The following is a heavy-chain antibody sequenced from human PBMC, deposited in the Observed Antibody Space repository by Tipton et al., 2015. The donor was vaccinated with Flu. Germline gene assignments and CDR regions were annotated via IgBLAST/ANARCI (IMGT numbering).Heavy chain of an antibody. CDR1: GDSISTGSHY. Sequence: TLSLTCNVSGDSISTGSHYWNWIRQPAGKGLEWIGRIYTSGSTTYNPSLKSRVTISIDTSKNQFSLKLSSVTAADTAVYYCARDYCSGGICYPDYWGQGTLVAVPP. CDR2: IYTSGST. J-gene: IGHJ4*02. D-gene: IGHD2-15*01. V-gene: IGHV4-61*02. CDR3: ARDYCSGGICYPDY.